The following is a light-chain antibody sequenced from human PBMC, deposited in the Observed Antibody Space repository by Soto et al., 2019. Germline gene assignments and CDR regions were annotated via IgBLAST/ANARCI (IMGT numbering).Light chain of an antibody. CDR1: SSNIGAGFD. Sequence: QSVLTQPPSVSGAPGQRVTISCSGNSSNIGAGFDVHWYQQLPGAAPKLLIYASTTRPSGVPDRFSGSKSDTSASLAITGLQIDDEADYYCQAYDYSLTAFVFGGGTKLTVL. J-gene: IGLJ3*02. CDR2: AST. CDR3: QAYDYSLTAFV. V-gene: IGLV1-40*01.